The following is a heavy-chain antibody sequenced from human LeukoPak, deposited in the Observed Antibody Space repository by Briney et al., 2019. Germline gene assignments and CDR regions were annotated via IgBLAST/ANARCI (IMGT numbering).Heavy chain of an antibody. CDR2: VNPDGGGT. V-gene: IGHV1-2*06. J-gene: IGHJ6*02. D-gene: IGHD3-10*01. Sequence: ASVKVSCKASGYTFSGHYIHWVRQTPGTPGQGLEWMGRVNPDGGGTNYAQKFQGRVPMTRDASVSTVYVELSSLRSDDTAVYYCARSGPYSGNDPYYYAMDVWGQGTTVTVSS. CDR1: GYTFSGHY. CDR3: ARSGPYSGNDPYYYAMDV.